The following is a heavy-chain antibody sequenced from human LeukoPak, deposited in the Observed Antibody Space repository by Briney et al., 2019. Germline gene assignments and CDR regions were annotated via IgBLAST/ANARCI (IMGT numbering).Heavy chain of an antibody. Sequence: PGGSLRLSCAASGFTFSSYEMYWVRRAPGKGLEWVSYISSSGSTIYYADSVKGRFTISRDNAKNSLYLQMNSLRAEDTAVYYCARDLSGYSYGYLFDYWGQGTLVTVSS. CDR1: GFTFSSYE. J-gene: IGHJ4*02. CDR3: ARDLSGYSYGYLFDY. D-gene: IGHD5-18*01. CDR2: ISSSGSTI. V-gene: IGHV3-48*03.